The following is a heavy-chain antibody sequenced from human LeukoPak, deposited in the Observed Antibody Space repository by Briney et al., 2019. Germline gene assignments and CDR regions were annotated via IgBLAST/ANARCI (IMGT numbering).Heavy chain of an antibody. D-gene: IGHD5-24*01. V-gene: IGHV3-21*01. Sequence: PGGSLRLSCAASGFTFSSYSMNWVRQAPGKGLEWVSSISDSSSFIYNADSVKGRFIISRDNAKNSLYLQMNSLRADDSAVYYCARHRTKWLQLTNDGFDIWGQGTMVTVSS. CDR1: GFTFSSYS. CDR2: ISDSSSFI. J-gene: IGHJ3*02. CDR3: ARHRTKWLQLTNDGFDI.